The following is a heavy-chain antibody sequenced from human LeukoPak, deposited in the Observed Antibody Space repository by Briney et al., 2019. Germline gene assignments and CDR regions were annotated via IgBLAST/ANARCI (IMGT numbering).Heavy chain of an antibody. CDR1: GFTFRNQG. CDR2: IWYDGSNK. CDR3: AKDNRAKSLDY. V-gene: IGHV3-30*02. J-gene: IGHJ4*02. Sequence: GGSMRLSCAASGFTFRNQGMHWIRQARDKGLEWVAIIWYDGSNKYYADSVKGRFTISRDNSKNTLYLQMNSLRAEDTAVYYCAKDNRAKSLDYWGQGTLVTVSS.